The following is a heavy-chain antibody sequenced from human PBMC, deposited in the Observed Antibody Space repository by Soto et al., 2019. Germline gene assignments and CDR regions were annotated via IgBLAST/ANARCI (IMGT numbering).Heavy chain of an antibody. CDR1: GFTFSSYS. J-gene: IGHJ6*03. V-gene: IGHV3-21*01. CDR2: ISSSSSYI. Sequence: EVQLVESGGGLVKPGGSLRLSCAASGFTFSSYSMNWVRQAPGKGLEWVSSISSSSSYIYYADSVKGRFTISRDNAKNSLFLQMNSRRAEDTAVYYCARDGVKNSSGWSPAGGRDYYYYYMDVWGKGTTVTVSS. CDR3: ARDGVKNSSGWSPAGGRDYYYYYMDV. D-gene: IGHD6-19*01.